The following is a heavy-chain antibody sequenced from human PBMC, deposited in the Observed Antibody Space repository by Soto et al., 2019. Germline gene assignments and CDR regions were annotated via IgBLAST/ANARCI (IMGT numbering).Heavy chain of an antibody. CDR2: INAGNGNT. CDR1: GYTFTSYA. J-gene: IGHJ4*02. D-gene: IGHD5-12*01. CDR3: ARDSVFQARWLQPFDC. V-gene: IGHV1-3*01. Sequence: DSVKVSCKASGYTFTSYAMHWVRQAPGQRLEWMGWINAGNGNTKYSQKFQGRVTITRDTSASTAYMELSSLRSEDTAVYYCARDSVFQARWLQPFDCWGQGTLVTVSS.